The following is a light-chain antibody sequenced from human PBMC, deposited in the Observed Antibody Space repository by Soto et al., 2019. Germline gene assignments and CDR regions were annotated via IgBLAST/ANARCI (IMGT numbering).Light chain of an antibody. V-gene: IGLV2-14*01. J-gene: IGLJ2*01. Sequence: QSALTQPASGSGSPGQWITISCTGTSSDVGGYNYVSWYQQHPGKAPKLMIYEVSNRPSGVSNRFSGSKSGNTASLTISGLQAEDEADYYCSSYTSSSRGVFGGGTKLTVL. CDR3: SSYTSSSRGV. CDR2: EVS. CDR1: SSDVGGYNY.